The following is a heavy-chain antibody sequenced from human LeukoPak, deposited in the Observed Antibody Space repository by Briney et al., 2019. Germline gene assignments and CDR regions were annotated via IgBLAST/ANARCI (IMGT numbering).Heavy chain of an antibody. CDR2: ISGSGGST. CDR3: ARSNWNYWFDP. CDR1: GFTFSSYA. J-gene: IGHJ5*02. Sequence: GGSLRLSCAASGFTFSSYAMSWVRQAPGKGLEWASAISGSGGSTYYADSVKGRFTISRDNSKNTLYLQMNSLRAEDTAVYYCARSNWNYWFDPWGQGALVTVSS. D-gene: IGHD1-7*01. V-gene: IGHV3-23*01.